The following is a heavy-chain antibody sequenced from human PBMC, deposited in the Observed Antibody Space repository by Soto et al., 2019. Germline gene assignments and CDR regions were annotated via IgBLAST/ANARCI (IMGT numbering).Heavy chain of an antibody. CDR2: IYWDDDK. J-gene: IGHJ4*02. CDR3: AHKSGGGSCYDY. D-gene: IGHD2-15*01. V-gene: IGHV2-5*02. Sequence: SGPTLVNPTPPLTLTCTFSGFSLSTSGVGVGWIRQPPGKALEWLALIYWDDDKRYSPSLKSRLTITKDTSKNQVVLTMTNMEPVDPATYYRAHKSGGGSCYDYWGQGTLVTVSS. CDR1: GFSLSTSGVG.